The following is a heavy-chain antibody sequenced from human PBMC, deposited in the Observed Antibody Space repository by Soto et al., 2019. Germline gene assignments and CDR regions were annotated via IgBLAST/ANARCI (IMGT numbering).Heavy chain of an antibody. Sequence: PGGSLRLSCAASGFTFSSYVMTWVRQAPGKGLEWVTAISGSSGNRTYYADSEKGRLTISRENSKNTRYLQMNNMKDEDTAVIKCAKDLRFLEWRTLFEYWGQGTLVTVSS. J-gene: IGHJ4*01. CDR3: AKDLRFLEWRTLFEY. D-gene: IGHD3-3*01. V-gene: IGHV3-23*01. CDR2: ISGSSGNRT. CDR1: GFTFSSYV.